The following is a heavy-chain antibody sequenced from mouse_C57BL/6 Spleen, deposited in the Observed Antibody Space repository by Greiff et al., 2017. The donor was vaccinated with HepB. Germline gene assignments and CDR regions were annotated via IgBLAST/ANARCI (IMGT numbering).Heavy chain of an antibody. CDR2: INPSNGGT. V-gene: IGHV1-53*01. D-gene: IGHD1-1*01. J-gene: IGHJ1*03. CDR1: GYTFTSYW. CDR3: ARWNYDYYGSSYVRYFDV. Sequence: VQLQQPGTELVKPGASVKLSCKASGYTFTSYWMHWVKQRPGQGLEWIGNINPSNGGTNYNEKFKSKATLTVDKSSSTAYMQLSSLTSEDSAVYYCARWNYDYYGSSYVRYFDVWGTGTTVTVSS.